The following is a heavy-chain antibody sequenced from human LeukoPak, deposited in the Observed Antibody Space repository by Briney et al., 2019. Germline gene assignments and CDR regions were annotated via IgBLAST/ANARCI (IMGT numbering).Heavy chain of an antibody. D-gene: IGHD3-10*01. V-gene: IGHV3-23*01. J-gene: IGHJ5*02. CDR3: AKDRDSLWFGNWFDP. Sequence: GGSLGLSCAASGFTFSSYAMSWVRQAPGKGLEWVSAISGSGGSTYYADSVKGRFTISRDNSKNTLYLQMNSLRAEDTAVYYCAKDRDSLWFGNWFDPWGQGTLVTVSS. CDR1: GFTFSSYA. CDR2: ISGSGGST.